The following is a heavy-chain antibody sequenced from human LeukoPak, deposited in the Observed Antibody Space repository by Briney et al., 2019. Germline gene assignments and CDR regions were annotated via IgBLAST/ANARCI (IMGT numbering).Heavy chain of an antibody. J-gene: IGHJ4*02. CDR1: GFTFSDAW. CDR3: SLRYCSGTSCPGY. D-gene: IGHD2-8*02. CDR2: IKSSADGGAT. V-gene: IGHV3-15*01. Sequence: GGSLRLSCAASGFTFSDAWLSWVRQAPGKGPEWVGRIKSSADGGATDYAAPVKGRFTVSRDDSKDTLYLHMNSLKTEDTAVYYCSLRYCSGTSCPGYWGQRTLVTVSS.